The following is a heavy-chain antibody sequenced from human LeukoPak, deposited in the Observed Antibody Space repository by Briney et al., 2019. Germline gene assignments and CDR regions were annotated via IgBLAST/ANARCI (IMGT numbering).Heavy chain of an antibody. CDR1: EFPFSFYE. J-gene: IGHJ4*02. D-gene: IGHD6-19*01. V-gene: IGHV3-48*03. Sequence: GGSLRLSCAVSEFPFSFYEMNWVRQAPGKGLEWVSNIGSSGTNRYYADSVKGRFFISRDNAKSSLYLQMNSLRVEDTAVYYCALLAVASDFDYWGQGALVTVSS. CDR2: IGSSGTNR. CDR3: ALLAVASDFDY.